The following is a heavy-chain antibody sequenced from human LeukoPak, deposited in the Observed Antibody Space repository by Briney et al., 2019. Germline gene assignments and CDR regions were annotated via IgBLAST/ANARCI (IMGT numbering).Heavy chain of an antibody. J-gene: IGHJ3*02. CDR1: GFTVSSNY. CDR3: AINGYGPDVFDI. CDR2: IYSGGST. D-gene: IGHD1-1*01. Sequence: HPGGSLRLSCAASGFTVSSNYMSWVRQAPGKGLEWVSVIYSGGSTYYADSVKGRFTISRDNSKNTLYLQMNSLRAEDTAVYYCAINGYGPDVFDIWAQGKRVTVSS. V-gene: IGHV3-53*01.